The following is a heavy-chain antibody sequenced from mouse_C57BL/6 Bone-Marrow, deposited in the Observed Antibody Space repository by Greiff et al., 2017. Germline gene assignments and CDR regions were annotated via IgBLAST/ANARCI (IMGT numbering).Heavy chain of an antibody. J-gene: IGHJ2*01. Sequence: VQLQQPGAELVKPGASVKMSCKASGYTFTSYWITWVKQRPGQGLEWIGDIYPGSGSTNYNEKFKSKATLTADTSSSTAYMQLSSLTSEDSAVDYCARRGIYYDFYFDYWGQGTTLTVSS. V-gene: IGHV1-55*01. CDR1: GYTFTSYW. CDR2: IYPGSGST. D-gene: IGHD2-4*01. CDR3: ARRGIYYDFYFDY.